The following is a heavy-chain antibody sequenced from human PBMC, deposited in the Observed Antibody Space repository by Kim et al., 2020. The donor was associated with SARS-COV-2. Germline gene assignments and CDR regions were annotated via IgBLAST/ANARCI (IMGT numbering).Heavy chain of an antibody. CDR1: GFTFSTSW. CDR3: AKTSGFFHV. V-gene: IGHV3-7*01. J-gene: IGHJ4*01. CDR2: IKEYGSEK. D-gene: IGHD3-10*01. Sequence: GGSLRLSCAASGFTFSTSWMTWLRQAPGTGLEWVANIKEYGSEKFYLDSVRGRFTISRENAENSLFLQMDSLRAEDTAVYYCAKTSGFFHVWGHGPLVPV.